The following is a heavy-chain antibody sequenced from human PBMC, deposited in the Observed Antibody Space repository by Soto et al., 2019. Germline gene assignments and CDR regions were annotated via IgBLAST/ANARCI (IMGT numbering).Heavy chain of an antibody. CDR2: ITTYNGNT. Sequence: ASVKVSCKASGYTFTNYDISWVRQAPGQGLEWMGWITTYNGNTNYAQKLQGRVTMTTDTSTSTAYMELRSLRSDDTAVYYCARYTYSNYERDYWGQGTLVTVSS. CDR3: ARYTYSNYERDY. CDR1: GYTFTNYD. J-gene: IGHJ4*02. V-gene: IGHV1-18*04. D-gene: IGHD4-4*01.